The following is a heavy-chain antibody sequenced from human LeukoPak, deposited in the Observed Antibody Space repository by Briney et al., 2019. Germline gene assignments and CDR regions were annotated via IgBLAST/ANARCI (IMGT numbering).Heavy chain of an antibody. CDR2: IYASGST. D-gene: IGHD2-8*01. CDR1: GDSMSDSY. Sequence: PSETLSLTCTVSGDSMSDSYWSWIRQPAGKGLEWIGRIYASGSTNYNPSLKSRVTLSVDTSSNQFSLTLSSVTAADTAVYNCARDIRSHNGPGGYYYYYMDVWGKGTTVTVSS. J-gene: IGHJ6*03. CDR3: ARDIRSHNGPGGYYYYYMDV. V-gene: IGHV4-4*07.